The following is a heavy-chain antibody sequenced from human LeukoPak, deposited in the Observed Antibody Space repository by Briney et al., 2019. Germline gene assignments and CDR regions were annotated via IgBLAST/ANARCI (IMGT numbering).Heavy chain of an antibody. D-gene: IGHD5-18*01. V-gene: IGHV4-61*02. J-gene: IGHJ6*03. Sequence: SETLSLTCTVSGGSISSGSYYWGWIRQPAGKGLEWIGRIYTSGSTNYNPSLKSRVTISVDTSKNQFSLKLSSVTAADTAVYYCARELQLWSRYYYYYMDVWGKGTTVTVSS. CDR1: GGSISSGSYY. CDR2: IYTSGST. CDR3: ARELQLWSRYYYYYMDV.